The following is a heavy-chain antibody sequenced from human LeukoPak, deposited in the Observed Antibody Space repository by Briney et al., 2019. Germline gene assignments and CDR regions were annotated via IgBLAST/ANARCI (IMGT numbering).Heavy chain of an antibody. J-gene: IGHJ4*02. D-gene: IGHD3-9*01. Sequence: PGGSLRLSCAASGFTFSSYGMSWVRQAPGKGLEWVSAISGSGGSTYYADSVKGRFTISRDNSKNTLYLQMNSLRAEDTAVYYCARSTTYYDILTGYYRFDYWGQGTLVTVSS. CDR3: ARSTTYYDILTGYYRFDY. V-gene: IGHV3-23*01. CDR1: GFTFSSYG. CDR2: ISGSGGST.